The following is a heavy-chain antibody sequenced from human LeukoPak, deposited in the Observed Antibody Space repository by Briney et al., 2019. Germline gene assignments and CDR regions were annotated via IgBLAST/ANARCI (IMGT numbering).Heavy chain of an antibody. CDR1: GFMLSSYW. D-gene: IGHD3-10*02. CDR2: IKQDGSEK. J-gene: IGHJ6*04. V-gene: IGHV3-7*01. Sequence: GGSLRLSCAGSGFMLSSYWMSWVRQAPGKGLEWVANIKQDGSEKYYVDSVKGRFTISRDNAKNSLYLQMNSLRAEDTAVYYCAELGITMIGGVWGKGTTVTISS. CDR3: AELGITMIGGV.